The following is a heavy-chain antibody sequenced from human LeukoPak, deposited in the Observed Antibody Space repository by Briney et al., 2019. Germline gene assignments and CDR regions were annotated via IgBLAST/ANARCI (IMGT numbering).Heavy chain of an antibody. Sequence: GGSLKLSCPPSGFPFSSYAMSGARRAPGKGREGVSAISGSGGSTYYADSVKGRFTISRGNSKNTLYLQMNSLRAEDTAVYYCAKDRIAARSFDYWGQGTLVTVSS. D-gene: IGHD6-6*01. CDR1: GFPFSSYA. CDR2: ISGSGGST. CDR3: AKDRIAARSFDY. J-gene: IGHJ4*02. V-gene: IGHV3-23*01.